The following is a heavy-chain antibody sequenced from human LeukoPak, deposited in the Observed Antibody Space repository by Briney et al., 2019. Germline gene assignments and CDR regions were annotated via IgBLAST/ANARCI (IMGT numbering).Heavy chain of an antibody. D-gene: IGHD6-13*01. J-gene: IGHJ6*02. CDR1: GFTFSSYA. V-gene: IGHV3-64*01. CDR2: ISSNGGST. CDR3: ARVGYTSYYYYGMDV. Sequence: GGSLRLSCAASGFTFSSYAMHWVRQAPGKGLEYVSAISSNGGSTYYANSVKGRFTISRDNSKNTLYLQMGSLRAEDMAVYYCARVGYTSYYYYGMDVWGQRTTVTVSS.